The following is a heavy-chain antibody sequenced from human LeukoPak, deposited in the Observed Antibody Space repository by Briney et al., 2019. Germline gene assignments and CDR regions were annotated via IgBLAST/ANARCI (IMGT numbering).Heavy chain of an antibody. J-gene: IGHJ5*02. CDR3: ARDRTVTTSWFDP. CDR2: ISYDGSNK. D-gene: IGHD4-17*01. V-gene: IGHV3-30*03. Sequence: GGSLRLSCAASGFTFSNYGMHWVRQAPGKGLEWVAVISYDGSNKYYADSVKGRFTISRDNSKNTLYLQMNSLRPGDTAVYFCARDRTVTTSWFDPWGQGTLVTVSS. CDR1: GFTFSNYG.